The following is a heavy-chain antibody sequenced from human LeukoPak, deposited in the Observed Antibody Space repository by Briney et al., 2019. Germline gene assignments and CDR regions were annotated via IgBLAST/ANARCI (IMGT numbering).Heavy chain of an antibody. CDR3: GKDPNGDYIGTFDM. J-gene: IGHJ3*02. CDR1: GFTFSNYG. CDR2: ISGSGVGT. Sequence: GGSLRLSCAASGFTFSNYGMIWVRQTPVKGLEWVSGISGSGVGTYYADSVKGRFTISRDNSKNTLYLQMNSLRAEDTAVYYCGKDPNGDYIGTFDMWGQGTTVTVSS. V-gene: IGHV3-23*01. D-gene: IGHD4-17*01.